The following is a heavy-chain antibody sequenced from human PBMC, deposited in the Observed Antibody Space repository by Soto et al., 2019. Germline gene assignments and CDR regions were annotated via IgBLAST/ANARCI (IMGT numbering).Heavy chain of an antibody. V-gene: IGHV3-33*01. CDR2: IWYDGSNK. CDR1: GFTFSIHG. J-gene: IGHJ6*02. Sequence: QVQLVESGGGVVQPGRSLRLSCAASGFTFSIHGMHWVRQAPGKGLEWVAAIWYDGSNKYYADSVKGRFTTSRDNVKNTLYLQLNSLRAEDTAVYYCARDWGYYFYGMDVWGQGPTVSVS. D-gene: IGHD3-16*01. CDR3: ARDWGYYFYGMDV.